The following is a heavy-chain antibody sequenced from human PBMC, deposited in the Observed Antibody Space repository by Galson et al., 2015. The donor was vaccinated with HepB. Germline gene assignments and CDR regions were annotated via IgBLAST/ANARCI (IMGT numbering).Heavy chain of an antibody. CDR1: GYTFTSYD. CDR3: ARGSSSSGWSHLFSYHYGMDV. Sequence: SVKVSCKASGYTFTSYDINWVRQATGQGLEWMGWMNPNSGKTGYAQKFQGRVTMTRDTSISSAYMELSSLTSEDTAVYFCARGSSSSGWSHLFSYHYGMDVWGQGTTVTVSS. CDR2: MNPNSGKT. D-gene: IGHD6-19*01. V-gene: IGHV1-8*01. J-gene: IGHJ6*02.